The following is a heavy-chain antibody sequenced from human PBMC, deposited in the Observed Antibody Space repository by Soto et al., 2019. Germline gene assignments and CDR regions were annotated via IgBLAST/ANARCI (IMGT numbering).Heavy chain of an antibody. CDR2: IYPGDSDT. V-gene: IGHV5-51*01. CDR3: AQSPRLTEAFAM. CDR1: GYSFTSYW. J-gene: IGHJ3*02. Sequence: GASMKISCKFSGYSFTSYWIGWVRQMPGKGLEWLGIIYPGDSDTRYSPSFQGHVTISADKSFTPAYLQWSSLNASDAAMYYCAQSPRLTEAFAMWGQGTMVTVSS.